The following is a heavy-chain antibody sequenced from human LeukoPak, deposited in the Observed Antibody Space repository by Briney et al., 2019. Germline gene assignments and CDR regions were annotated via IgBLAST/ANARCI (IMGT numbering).Heavy chain of an antibody. CDR2: IYYSGST. D-gene: IGHD3-3*01. CDR3: AIAYDFWSVYYPY. Sequence: TSETLSLTCTVSGGSISSSSYYWGWIRQPPGKGLEWIGSIYYSGSTYYNPSLKSRVTISVDTSKNQFSLKLSSVTAADTAVYYCAIAYDFWSVYYPYWGQGTLVTVSS. CDR1: GGSISSSSYY. V-gene: IGHV4-39*07. J-gene: IGHJ4*02.